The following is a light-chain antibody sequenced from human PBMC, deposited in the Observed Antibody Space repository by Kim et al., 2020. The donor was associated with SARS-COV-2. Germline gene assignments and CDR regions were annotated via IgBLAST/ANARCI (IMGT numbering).Light chain of an antibody. Sequence: AIQLTQSPSSLSASVGDRVTSTCRASQDISSALAWYQQKPGKPPKLLIYDASSLESGVPSRFSGSGSGTDFTLTISSLQAEDFATYYCQQFNRYPYTFGQGTKLEI. J-gene: IGKJ2*01. CDR1: QDISSA. V-gene: IGKV1-13*02. CDR2: DAS. CDR3: QQFNRYPYT.